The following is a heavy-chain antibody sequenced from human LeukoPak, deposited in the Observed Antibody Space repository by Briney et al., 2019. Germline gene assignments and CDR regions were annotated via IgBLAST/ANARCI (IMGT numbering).Heavy chain of an antibody. D-gene: IGHD1-7*01. J-gene: IGHJ4*02. Sequence: PGGSLRLSCAASGFTVSSNYMSWVRQAPGKGLEWVSLIYSGGSTYYADSVKGRFTISRDNSKNTLYLQMNSLRAEDTAVYYCARWEIRGTAHKLDYWGQGTLVTVSS. CDR2: IYSGGST. CDR1: GFTVSSNY. V-gene: IGHV3-66*01. CDR3: ARWEIRGTAHKLDY.